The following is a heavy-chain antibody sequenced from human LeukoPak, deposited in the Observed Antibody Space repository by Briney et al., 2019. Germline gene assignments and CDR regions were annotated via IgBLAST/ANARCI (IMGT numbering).Heavy chain of an antibody. Sequence: PGGSLRLSCAASGFTFSSYEMNWVRQAPGKGLEWVSYISSSSSTIYYADSVKGRFTISRDNAKNSLYLQMNSLRAEDTAVYYCARDRVSDYWGQGTLVTVSS. V-gene: IGHV3-48*01. CDR1: GFTFSSYE. J-gene: IGHJ4*02. D-gene: IGHD6-13*01. CDR3: ARDRVSDY. CDR2: ISSSSSTI.